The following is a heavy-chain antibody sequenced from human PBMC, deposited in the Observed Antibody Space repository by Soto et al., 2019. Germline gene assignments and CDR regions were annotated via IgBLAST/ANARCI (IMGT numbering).Heavy chain of an antibody. J-gene: IGHJ5*02. CDR2: IYHSGST. CDR1: GGSISSGGFS. D-gene: IGHD2-2*01. CDR3: ARVPDR. Sequence: SVTLSITCAVSGGSISSGGFSWSWIRQPPGKGLEWIGYIYHSGSTYYNPSLKSRVTISVDRSKNQFSLKLSSVTAADTAVYYCARVPDRWGQGTLVTVSS. V-gene: IGHV4-30-2*01.